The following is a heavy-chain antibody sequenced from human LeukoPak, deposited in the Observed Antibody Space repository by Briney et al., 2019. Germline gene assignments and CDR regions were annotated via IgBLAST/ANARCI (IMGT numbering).Heavy chain of an antibody. CDR3: ARDRVGATAFEYFQH. CDR2: INPSGGST. CDR1: GYTFTNYY. D-gene: IGHD1-26*01. V-gene: IGHV1-46*01. J-gene: IGHJ1*01. Sequence: ASVKVSCKASGYTFTNYYMHWVRQAPGQGLEWMGIINPSGGSTSYAQKFQGRVTMTRDTSTSTVYMELSSLRSEDTAVYYCARDRVGATAFEYFQHWGQGTLVTVSS.